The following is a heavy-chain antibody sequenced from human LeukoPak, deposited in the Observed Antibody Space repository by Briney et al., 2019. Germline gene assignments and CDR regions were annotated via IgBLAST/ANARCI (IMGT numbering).Heavy chain of an antibody. V-gene: IGHV3-30*01. Sequence: GGSLRLSCAASGFTFTNYALHWVRQAPGMELEWVAVISSDGVSEHYADSVKGRVTISRDDFKNTVHLQTQSLRAEDTAVYYCARLGAALKFHFLYMDVWGNGTTVIVSS. J-gene: IGHJ6*03. CDR1: GFTFTNYA. CDR2: ISSDGVSE. D-gene: IGHD3-3*02. CDR3: ARLGAALKFHFLYMDV.